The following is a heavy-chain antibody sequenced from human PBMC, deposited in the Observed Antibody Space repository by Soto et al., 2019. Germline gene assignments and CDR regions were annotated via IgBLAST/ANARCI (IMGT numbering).Heavy chain of an antibody. D-gene: IGHD3-10*01. CDR3: AKNSGWFNT. CDR1: GFPFSSTD. Sequence: GGSLRLSCAASGFPFSSTDMTWVRQAPGKGLEWVSTIDGSGGTTSYADSVKGRFAISRDNSINTVFLQMNSLSADDTALYFCAKNSGWFNTWGQGALVTVS. CDR2: IDGSGGTT. J-gene: IGHJ5*02. V-gene: IGHV3-23*01.